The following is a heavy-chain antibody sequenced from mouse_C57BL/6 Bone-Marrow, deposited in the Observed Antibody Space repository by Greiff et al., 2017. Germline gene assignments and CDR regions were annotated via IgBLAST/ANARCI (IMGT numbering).Heavy chain of an antibody. CDR1: GYTFTSYW. CDR3: ARERLRSVPVAGYFDY. Sequence: QVQLQQPGAELVKPGASVKLSCKASGYTFTSYWMHWVKQRPGRGLEWIGRIDPNSGGTKYNEKFKSKATLTVDKPSSTAYMQLSSLTSEDSAVYYCARERLRSVPVAGYFDYWGQGTTLTVSS. D-gene: IGHD1-1*01. J-gene: IGHJ2*01. V-gene: IGHV1-72*01. CDR2: IDPNSGGT.